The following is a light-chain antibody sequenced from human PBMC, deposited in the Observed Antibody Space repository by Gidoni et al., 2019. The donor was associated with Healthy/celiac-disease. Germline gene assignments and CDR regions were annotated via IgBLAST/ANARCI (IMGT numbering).Light chain of an antibody. CDR1: QGISSY. CDR3: QQLNSFST. Sequence: DIQLTQSPSFLSASVGDRVTITCRASQGISSYLAWYQQKPGKAPKLLIYAASTLQSGVPSSFSGSGSGTEFTLTISSLQPEGFATYYCQQLNSFSTFGGGTKVEIK. V-gene: IGKV1-9*01. CDR2: AAS. J-gene: IGKJ4*01.